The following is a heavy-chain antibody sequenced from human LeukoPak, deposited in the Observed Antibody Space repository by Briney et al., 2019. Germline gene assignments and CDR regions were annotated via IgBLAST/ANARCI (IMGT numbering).Heavy chain of an antibody. J-gene: IGHJ6*03. CDR1: GGSISSYY. CDR3: AGTYYYSYYYYMDV. CDR2: IYYSGST. D-gene: IGHD3-10*01. V-gene: IGHV4-59*01. Sequence: PSETLSLTCTVSGGSISSYYWSWIRQPPGKGLEWIGYIYYSGSTNYNPSLKSRVTISVDTSKNQFSLKLSSVTAADTAVYYCAGTYYYSYYYYMDVWGKGTTVTISS.